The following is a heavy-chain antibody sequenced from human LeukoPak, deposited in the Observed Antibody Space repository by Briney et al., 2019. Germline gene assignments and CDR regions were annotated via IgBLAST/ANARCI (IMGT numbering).Heavy chain of an antibody. V-gene: IGHV4-59*01. Sequence: PSETLSLTCTVSGGSISSYYWSWIRQPPGKGLEWIGYIYYSGSTNYNPSLKSRVTISVGTSKNQFSLKLSSVTAADTAVYYCAREMATGYYYYGMDVWGQGTTVTVSS. CDR3: AREMATGYYYYGMDV. CDR2: IYYSGST. D-gene: IGHD5-24*01. CDR1: GGSISSYY. J-gene: IGHJ6*02.